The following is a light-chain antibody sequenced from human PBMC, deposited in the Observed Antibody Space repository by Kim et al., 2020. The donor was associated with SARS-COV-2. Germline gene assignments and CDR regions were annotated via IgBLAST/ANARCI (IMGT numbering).Light chain of an antibody. CDR3: SSYTSSHTVV. J-gene: IGLJ2*01. CDR1: SRYVGGYNY. V-gene: IGLV2-14*03. CDR2: DVN. Sequence: GQSITISCTGTSRYVGGYNYVTWYQQHPGKVPKLMIFDVNNRPSEVSNRFSGSKSGNTASLTISGPQAEDEADYYCSSYTSSHTVVFGGGTQLTVL.